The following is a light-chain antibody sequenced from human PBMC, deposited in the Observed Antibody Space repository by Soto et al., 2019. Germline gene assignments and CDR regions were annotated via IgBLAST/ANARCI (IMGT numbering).Light chain of an antibody. J-gene: IGLJ2*01. V-gene: IGLV2-23*01. CDR1: SSDVGTYNL. Sequence: QSALTQPASVSGSPGQSITISCTGTSSDVGTYNLVSWYQHHPGKGPKVMIYEASKRPPGVSNRFSGSKSGNTASLTISGLQAEDEAYYYCCSYAGSGYAVFGGGTKVTVL. CDR2: EAS. CDR3: CSYAGSGYAV.